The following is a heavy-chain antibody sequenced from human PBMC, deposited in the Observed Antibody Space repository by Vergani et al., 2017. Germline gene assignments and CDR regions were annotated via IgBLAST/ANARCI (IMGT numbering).Heavy chain of an antibody. J-gene: IGHJ4*02. Sequence: QVQLVESGGGVVQPGRSLRLSCAASGFTFSSYAMHWVRQAPGKGLEWVAVISYDGSNKYYADSVKGRFTISRDTYTITLYRQMNSLRAENTAVYYCARPYCGGDCYYHYYFDYWGQGTLVTVSS. CDR2: ISYDGSNK. CDR1: GFTFSSYA. CDR3: ARPYCGGDCYYHYYFDY. V-gene: IGHV3-30*01. D-gene: IGHD2-21*02.